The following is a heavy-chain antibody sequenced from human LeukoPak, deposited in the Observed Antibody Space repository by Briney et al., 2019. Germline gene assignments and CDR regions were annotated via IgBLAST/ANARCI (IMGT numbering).Heavy chain of an antibody. CDR1: GFTFSSYS. D-gene: IGHD2-2*01. CDR3: ARDFWPDVVPAALADY. V-gene: IGHV3-21*01. Sequence: PGGSLRLSCAASGFTFSSYSMNWVRQAPGKGLEWVSSISSSSSYIYYADSVKGRFTISRDNAKNSLYLQMSSLRAEDTAVHYCARDFWPDVVPAALADYWGQGTLVTVSS. CDR2: ISSSSSYI. J-gene: IGHJ4*02.